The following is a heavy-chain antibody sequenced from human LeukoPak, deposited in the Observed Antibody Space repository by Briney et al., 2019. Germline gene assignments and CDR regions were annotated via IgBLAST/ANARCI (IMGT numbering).Heavy chain of an antibody. J-gene: IGHJ3*02. CDR2: IKQDGSEK. V-gene: IGHV3-7*01. D-gene: IGHD1-14*01. CDR1: GFTFSSYW. CDR3: ASLTVEGAFDI. Sequence: PGGSLRLSCAASGFTFSSYWMHWVRQAPGKGLEWVANIKQDGSEKYYVDSVKGRFTISRDNAKNSLYLQMNSLRAEDTAVYYCASLTVEGAFDIWGQGTMVTVSS.